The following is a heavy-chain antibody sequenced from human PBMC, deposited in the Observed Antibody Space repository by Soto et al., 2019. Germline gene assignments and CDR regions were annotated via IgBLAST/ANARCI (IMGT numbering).Heavy chain of an antibody. CDR2: ISYDGSNK. J-gene: IGHJ6*02. Sequence: GGSLRLSCAASGFTFSSYGMHWVRQAPGKGLEWVAVISYDGSNKYYADSVKGRFTISRDNSKNTLYLQMNSLRAEDTAVYYCAKDVKMAGWGRSFYYYYYGMDVWGQGTTVTVSS. V-gene: IGHV3-30*18. D-gene: IGHD6-19*01. CDR1: GFTFSSYG. CDR3: AKDVKMAGWGRSFYYYYYGMDV.